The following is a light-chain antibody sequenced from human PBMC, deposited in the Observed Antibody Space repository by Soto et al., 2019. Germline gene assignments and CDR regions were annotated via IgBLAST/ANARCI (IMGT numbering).Light chain of an antibody. Sequence: EIVMTQSPGTLSLSPGQTANVYXMASQSVSSTYLAWYQQKPGQAPRPLIYGASSRATGIPDRFSGSGSGTDFTLTISRLEPEDFAVYYCQQYGSSPPITFGQGTRLEI. CDR3: QQYGSSPPIT. V-gene: IGKV3-20*01. J-gene: IGKJ5*01. CDR1: QSVSSTY. CDR2: GAS.